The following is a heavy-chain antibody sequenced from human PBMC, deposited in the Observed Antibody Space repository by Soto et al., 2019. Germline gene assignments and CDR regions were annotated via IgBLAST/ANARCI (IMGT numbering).Heavy chain of an antibody. V-gene: IGHV3-13*04. CDR1: GFTFSKFD. J-gene: IGHJ4*02. CDR2: IGISGDT. Sequence: PGGSLRLSCEASGFTFSKFDMHCVRQPTGKGLEWVSTIGISGDTYYAVSVKGRFTISRDNAKNSLSLQMNSLRAGDTALYFCARGQEVGAHFFDSWGQGTQVTVSS. CDR3: ARGQEVGAHFFDS.